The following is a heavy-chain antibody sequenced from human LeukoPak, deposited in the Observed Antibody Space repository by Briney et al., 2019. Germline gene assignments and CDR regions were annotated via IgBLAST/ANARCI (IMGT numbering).Heavy chain of an antibody. V-gene: IGHV3-23*01. CDR3: AKFFDSSCYYYFDY. CDR1: GLTFSNYA. J-gene: IGHJ4*02. CDR2: ISGSGGTT. Sequence: GGSLRLCCVASGLTFSNYAMSWVRQAPGKGLEWVSGISGSGGTTYYADSVKARFTISRDNSKNTVYLQMNTLPAEDPAVYYCAKFFDSSCYYYFDYWGQGTLVPVSS. D-gene: IGHD3-22*01.